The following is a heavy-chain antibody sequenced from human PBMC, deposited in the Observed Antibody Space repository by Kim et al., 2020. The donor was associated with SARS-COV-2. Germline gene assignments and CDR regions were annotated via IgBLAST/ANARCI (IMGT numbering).Heavy chain of an antibody. D-gene: IGHD2-15*01. V-gene: IGHV3-30-3*01. J-gene: IGHJ4*02. CDR1: GFTFSNYA. CDR2: ISYDGSSK. CDR3: SRVSVARRLLLPNFDY. Sequence: GGSLRLSCAASGFTFSNYAFHWVRQAPGKGLEWVAVISYDGSSKYYADSVRGRFTVSRDNSKSTFYLQLNNLSIEETAVYYCSRVSVARRLLLPNFDYWGQGTLVTVSS.